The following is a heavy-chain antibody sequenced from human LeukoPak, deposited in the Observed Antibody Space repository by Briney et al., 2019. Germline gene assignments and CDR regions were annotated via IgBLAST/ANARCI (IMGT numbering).Heavy chain of an antibody. V-gene: IGHV3-66*01. Sequence: GGSLRLSCAASGFTVSSNYMSWVRQAPGKGMEWVSVIYSDDSTYYADSVKGRFTISRDNSKNTLYLQMNSLRAEDTAVYYCASPVAIVGATRAEYFQHWGQGTLVTVSS. J-gene: IGHJ1*01. CDR2: IYSDDST. CDR3: ASPVAIVGATRAEYFQH. CDR1: GFTVSSNY. D-gene: IGHD1-26*01.